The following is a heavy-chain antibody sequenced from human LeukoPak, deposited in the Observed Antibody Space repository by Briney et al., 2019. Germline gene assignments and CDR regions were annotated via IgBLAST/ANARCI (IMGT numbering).Heavy chain of an antibody. Sequence: SVKVSCKASGGTFSSYAISWVRQAPGQGLEWMGGIIPIFGTANYAQKFQGRVTITTDESTSTAYMELSSLRSEDTAVYYCARGQSIGSGWYYYYYYYMDVWGKGTTVTVSS. D-gene: IGHD6-19*01. CDR1: GGTFSSYA. J-gene: IGHJ6*03. CDR2: IIPIFGTA. V-gene: IGHV1-69*05. CDR3: ARGQSIGSGWYYYYYYYMDV.